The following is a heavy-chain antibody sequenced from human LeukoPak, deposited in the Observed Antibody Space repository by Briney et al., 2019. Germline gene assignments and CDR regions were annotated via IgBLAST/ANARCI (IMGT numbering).Heavy chain of an antibody. V-gene: IGHV1-8*01. Sequence: GASVKVSCKASGYTFTSYDINWVRQATGQGLEWMGRMNPNSGNTGYAQKFQGRVTMTRNTSISTAYMELSSLRSEDTAVYYCARGLSWTTGYYYYYGMDVWGQGTTVTVSS. J-gene: IGHJ6*02. D-gene: IGHD1-1*01. CDR3: ARGLSWTTGYYYYYGMDV. CDR1: GYTFTSYD. CDR2: MNPNSGNT.